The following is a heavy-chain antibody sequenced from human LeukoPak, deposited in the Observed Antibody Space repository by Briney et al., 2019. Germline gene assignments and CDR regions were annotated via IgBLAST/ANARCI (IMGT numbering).Heavy chain of an antibody. CDR2: IKQDGSEK. Sequence: PGGSLSLSCAASGFTFSSYWMSWVRQAPGKGLEWVANIKQDGSEKYYVDSVKGRFTISRDNAKNSLYLQMNSLRAEDTAVYYCARDRLYCSGGSCYSMSILYYYYGMDVWGQGTTVTVSS. V-gene: IGHV3-7*01. CDR3: ARDRLYCSGGSCYSMSILYYYYGMDV. D-gene: IGHD2-15*01. J-gene: IGHJ6*02. CDR1: GFTFSSYW.